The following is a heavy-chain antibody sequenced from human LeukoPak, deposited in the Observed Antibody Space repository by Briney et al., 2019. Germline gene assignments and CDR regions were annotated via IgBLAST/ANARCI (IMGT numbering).Heavy chain of an antibody. J-gene: IGHJ4*02. CDR2: IWYDGSNK. Sequence: PGRSLRLSCAASGFTFSSYGMHWVRQAPGKGLEWVAVIWYDGSNKYYADSVKGRFTISRDNSKNTLYLQMNGLRAEDTAVYYCARGRAGAARSTNFDYWGQGTLVTVSS. V-gene: IGHV3-33*01. CDR3: ARGRAGAARSTNFDY. D-gene: IGHD2/OR15-2a*01. CDR1: GFTFSSYG.